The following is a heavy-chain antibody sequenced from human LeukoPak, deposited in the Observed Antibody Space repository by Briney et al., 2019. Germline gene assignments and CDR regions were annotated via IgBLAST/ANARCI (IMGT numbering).Heavy chain of an antibody. J-gene: IGHJ4*02. CDR1: GESFSGYY. Sequence: PSETLSLTCAVYGESFSGYYWSWIRQPPGKGLEWIGEFNHSGSANYNPSLKSRVTISVDTSKNQFSLKLSSVTAADTAVYYCARESYYYDSSGYYYFDYWGQGTLVTVSS. CDR3: ARESYYYDSSGYYYFDY. D-gene: IGHD3-22*01. V-gene: IGHV4-34*01. CDR2: FNHSGSA.